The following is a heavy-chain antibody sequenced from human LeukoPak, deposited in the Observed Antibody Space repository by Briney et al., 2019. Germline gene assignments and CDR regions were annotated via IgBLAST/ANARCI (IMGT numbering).Heavy chain of an antibody. CDR1: GFIFSNYA. CDR2: LSIITATP. CDR3: AKVYYDILTGYSRHFDY. V-gene: IGHV3-23*01. D-gene: IGHD3-9*01. J-gene: IGHJ4*02. Sequence: GGSLRLSCAASGFIFSNYAVSWVRQAPGKGLEWVSTLSIITATPYYADSMRGRFTISRDNSKNTLYLQMNSLRAEDTAIYYCAKVYYDILTGYSRHFDYWGQGILVTVSS.